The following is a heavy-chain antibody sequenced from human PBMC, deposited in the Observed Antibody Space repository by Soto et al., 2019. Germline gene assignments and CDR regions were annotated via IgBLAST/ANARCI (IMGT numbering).Heavy chain of an antibody. V-gene: IGHV1-18*01. CDR3: ARDAPPPELRFLEWHNYDYNGMDV. CDR2: ISGYNGKT. Sequence: QVQVVQSGDEVKETGASVRVSCKTSGYSFTAYGIIWVRQAPGQGLEWMGWISGYNGKTKYAQKVQGRVTMTTDTSTSTAYMEVRSLRSDDTAIYYCARDAPPPELRFLEWHNYDYNGMDVWGQGTTVTVSS. J-gene: IGHJ6*02. D-gene: IGHD3-3*01. CDR1: GYSFTAYG.